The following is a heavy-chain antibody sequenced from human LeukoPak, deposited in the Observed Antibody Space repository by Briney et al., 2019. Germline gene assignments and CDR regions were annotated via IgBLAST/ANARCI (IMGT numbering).Heavy chain of an antibody. D-gene: IGHD2-21*02. V-gene: IGHV3-21*01. CDR2: ISSSSSYI. CDR3: AGDKYCGGDCRSNWFDP. Sequence: PGGSLRLSCAASGFTFSSYSMNWVRQAPGKGLEWVSSISSSSSYIYYADSVKGRFTISRDNAKNSLYLQMNSLRAEDTAVYYCAGDKYCGGDCRSNWFDPWGQGTLVTVSS. J-gene: IGHJ5*02. CDR1: GFTFSSYS.